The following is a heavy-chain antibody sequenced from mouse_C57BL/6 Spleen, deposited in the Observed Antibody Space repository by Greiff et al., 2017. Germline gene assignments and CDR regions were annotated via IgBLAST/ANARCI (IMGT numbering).Heavy chain of an antibody. CDR3: AREETAQATYAMDY. D-gene: IGHD3-2*02. J-gene: IGHJ4*01. Sequence: VQLKESGPELVKPGASVKIPCKASGYTFTDYNMDWVKQSHGKSLEWIGDINPNNGGTIYNQKFKGKATLTVDKSSSTAYMELRSLTSEDTAVYYCAREETAQATYAMDYWGQGTSVTVSS. V-gene: IGHV1-18*01. CDR1: GYTFTDYN. CDR2: INPNNGGT.